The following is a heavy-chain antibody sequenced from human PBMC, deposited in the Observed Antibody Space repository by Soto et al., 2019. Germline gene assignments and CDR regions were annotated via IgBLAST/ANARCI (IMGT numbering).Heavy chain of an antibody. CDR2: IIPIFGTA. Sequence: QVQLVQSGAEVKKPGSSVKVSCKASGGTFSSYAISWVRQAPGQGLEWMGEIIPIFGTANYAQKFQGRVTITAEETTSTAYMELRSVRPEDKALEYRARDRGHNSGCFPYWFDSWGQGTLVTFSA. J-gene: IGHJ5*01. V-gene: IGHV1-69*12. CDR1: GGTFSSYA. CDR3: ARDRGHNSGCFPYWFDS. D-gene: IGHD3-22*01.